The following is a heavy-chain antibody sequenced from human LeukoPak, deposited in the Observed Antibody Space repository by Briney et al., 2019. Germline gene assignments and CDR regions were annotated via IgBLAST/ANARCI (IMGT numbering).Heavy chain of an antibody. D-gene: IGHD2-2*01. Sequence: SETLSLTCAVYGGSFSGYYWTWIRQPPVKGLEWIGEINHSGSTNYNPSLKSRVTISVDTSKNQFSLKLSSVTAADTAVYYCARAGNHCSSTSCSQVLGYWGQGTLVTVSS. J-gene: IGHJ4*02. CDR1: GGSFSGYY. CDR2: INHSGST. V-gene: IGHV4-34*01. CDR3: ARAGNHCSSTSCSQVLGY.